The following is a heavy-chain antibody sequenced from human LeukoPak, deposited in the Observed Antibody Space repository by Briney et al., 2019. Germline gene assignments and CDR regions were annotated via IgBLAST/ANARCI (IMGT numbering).Heavy chain of an antibody. J-gene: IGHJ4*02. CDR3: ARESAGSYYYDSSGYYTFDY. D-gene: IGHD3-22*01. Sequence: PGGSLRLSCAASGFAFSSYSMSWVRQAPGKGLEWVANIKQDGSEKYYVDFVKGRFTISRDNAKNSLYLQMNSLRAEDTAVYYCARESAGSYYYDSSGYYTFDYWGQGTLVTVSS. CDR2: IKQDGSEK. CDR1: GFAFSSYS. V-gene: IGHV3-7*01.